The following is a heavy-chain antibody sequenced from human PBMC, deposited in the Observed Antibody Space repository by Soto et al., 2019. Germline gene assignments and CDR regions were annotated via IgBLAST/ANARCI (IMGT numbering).Heavy chain of an antibody. CDR1: GYTFTNFG. CDR2: ISAYNGNT. CDR3: ARGVTPIDY. D-gene: IGHD2-21*02. J-gene: IGHJ4*02. V-gene: IGHV1-18*01. Sequence: QVQLVQSGAEVKKPGASVKVSCKASGYTFTNFGISWVRQAPGQGLEWMGWISAYNGNTNYAQNFQGRVTMSATTSTSTASMALKRVRCDHTAVYYCARGVTPIDYWVQGTLVTVSS.